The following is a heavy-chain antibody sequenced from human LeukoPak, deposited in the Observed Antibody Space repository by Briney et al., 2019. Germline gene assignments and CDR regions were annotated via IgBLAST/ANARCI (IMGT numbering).Heavy chain of an antibody. CDR1: GYTFTGYY. D-gene: IGHD5-12*01. V-gene: IGHV1-2*02. CDR2: INPNSGGT. J-gene: IGHJ4*02. CDR3: GSGYDWTLDY. Sequence: ASVKVSCKASGYTFTGYYMHWVRQAPGQGLEWMGWINPNSGGTNYAKKFQGRVTMTRDTSISTAYMELSRLRCDETTVYCCGSGYDWTLDYWGQGTLVTVSS.